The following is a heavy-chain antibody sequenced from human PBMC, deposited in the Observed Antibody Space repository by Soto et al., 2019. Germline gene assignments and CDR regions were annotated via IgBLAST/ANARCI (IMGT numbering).Heavy chain of an antibody. D-gene: IGHD3-3*01. CDR3: AGLPKWNSFFGWFDP. CDR2: ISDTGYT. Sequence: PSETLSLTCTVSGGSISSYYWTWIRQPPGKGLEWIGYISDTGYTKTNPSLMSRVTISMDTSKKQFSLKLNSVTTADTAVYYCAGLPKWNSFFGWFDPWAQGTLVTVSS. V-gene: IGHV4-59*08. J-gene: IGHJ5*02. CDR1: GGSISSYY.